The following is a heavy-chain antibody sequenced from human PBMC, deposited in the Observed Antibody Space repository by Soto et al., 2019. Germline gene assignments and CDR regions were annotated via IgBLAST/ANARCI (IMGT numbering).Heavy chain of an antibody. CDR3: ARESGGYDSSTRYGLDV. D-gene: IGHD6-25*01. V-gene: IGHV4-31*03. Sequence: SETLSLTCSVSGGSISSVGHYWAWIRQQPGKGLEWIGYIYYSGSTDYNPSLKSRVTISVDRSKNQFSLNLSSVTAADTAIYYCARESGGYDSSTRYGLDVWGQGTTVTVSS. J-gene: IGHJ6*02. CDR2: IYYSGST. CDR1: GGSISSVGHY.